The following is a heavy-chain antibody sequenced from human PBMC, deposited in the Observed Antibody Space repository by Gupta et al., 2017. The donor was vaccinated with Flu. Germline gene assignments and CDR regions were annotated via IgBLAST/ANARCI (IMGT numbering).Heavy chain of an antibody. CDR2: IYYSGTT. D-gene: IGHD1-26*01. J-gene: IGHJ6*02. Sequence: QLQLQESGPGLVKPSETLSLTCTVSGGSISSSTYYWGWIRQPPGKGLEWIGTIYYSGTTYYNPSLKSGVTISVDTSKNQFSLKLSSLTAADTAVYYCARRPALGLTDFYYGMDVWGQGTTVTVSS. V-gene: IGHV4-39*01. CDR3: ARRPALGLTDFYYGMDV. CDR1: GGSISSSTYY.